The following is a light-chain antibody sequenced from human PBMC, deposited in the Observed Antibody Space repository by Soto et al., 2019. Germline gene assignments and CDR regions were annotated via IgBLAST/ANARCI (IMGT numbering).Light chain of an antibody. CDR3: VSYKTEDAYV. Sequence: QSALTQPPSVSGSPGQSVTVSCTGSSSDIGASNFFSWYQHPPARPPKLIIFEATSRPSGPSDRSSGSNAAITASLTTSVLQAADEAEYFCVSYKTEDAYVFGRGTKVTVL. CDR1: SSDIGASNF. J-gene: IGLJ1*01. V-gene: IGLV2-14*01. CDR2: EAT.